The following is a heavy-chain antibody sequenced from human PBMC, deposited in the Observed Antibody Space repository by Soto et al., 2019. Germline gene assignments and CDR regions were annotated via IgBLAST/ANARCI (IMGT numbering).Heavy chain of an antibody. D-gene: IGHD6-6*01. CDR2: IEVDGSEI. CDR3: ARGHSTSPNWFDP. J-gene: IGHJ5*02. V-gene: IGHV3-7*03. Sequence: EVQLVESGGGLVQPGGSLRLSCAASGFTFSTYWMSWVRQPPGTGLEWVANIEVDGSEIYYVDSVKGRFTISRDNAKNSLYLQMNSLRAGDTAVYYCARGHSTSPNWFDPWGQGTLVTVSS. CDR1: GFTFSTYW.